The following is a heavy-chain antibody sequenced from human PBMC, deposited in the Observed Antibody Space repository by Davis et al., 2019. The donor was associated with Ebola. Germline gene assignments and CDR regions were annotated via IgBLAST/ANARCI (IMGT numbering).Heavy chain of an antibody. CDR1: GYTFTSYG. D-gene: IGHD3-10*01. Sequence: ASVKVSCKASGYTFTSYGISWVRQAPGQGLEWMGWISDYNGNTNYAQKLQGRVTMTTDTSTSTAYMELRSLRSEDTAVYYCARYSSAFWELLFYGMDVWGQGTTVTVSS. CDR3: ARYSSAFWELLFYGMDV. J-gene: IGHJ6*02. V-gene: IGHV1-18*01. CDR2: ISDYNGNT.